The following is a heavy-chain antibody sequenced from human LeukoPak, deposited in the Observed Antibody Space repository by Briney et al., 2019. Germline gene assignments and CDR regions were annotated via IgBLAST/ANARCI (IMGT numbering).Heavy chain of an antibody. Sequence: PSETLSLTCTVSGGSISSGSYYWSWIRQPAGKGLEWIGRIYTSGSTNYNPSLKSRVTKSVDTSKNQFSLKLSSVTAADTAVYYCARVGSSEYSSSSVVRSSSYYYYYYYMDVWGKGTTVTVSS. V-gene: IGHV4-61*02. D-gene: IGHD6-6*01. J-gene: IGHJ6*03. CDR1: GGSISSGSYY. CDR2: IYTSGST. CDR3: ARVGSSEYSSSSVVRSSSYYYYYYYMDV.